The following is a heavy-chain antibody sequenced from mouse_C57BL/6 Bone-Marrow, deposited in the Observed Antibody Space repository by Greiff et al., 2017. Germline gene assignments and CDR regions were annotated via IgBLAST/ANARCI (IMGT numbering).Heavy chain of an antibody. D-gene: IGHD1-1*01. CDR1: GYTFTDYY. Sequence: QVQLKQSGPELVKPGASVTISCKASGYTFTDYYINWVKQRPGQGLEWIGWIYPGSGNTKYNEKIKGKATLTVDTSSSTAYMQLSSLTSEDSAVYCCARNYYGSSYEGFAYWGQGTLVTVSA. V-gene: IGHV1-84*01. CDR3: ARNYYGSSYEGFAY. J-gene: IGHJ3*01. CDR2: IYPGSGNT.